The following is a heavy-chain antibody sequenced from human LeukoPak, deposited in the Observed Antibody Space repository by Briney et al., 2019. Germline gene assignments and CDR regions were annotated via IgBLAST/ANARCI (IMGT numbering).Heavy chain of an antibody. CDR2: ISAYNGNT. Sequence: ASVKVSCKASGYTFTSYGISGVRQAPGQGLEWMGWISAYNGNTNYAQKLQGRVTMPTDTSTSTAYMELRSLRSDDTAVYYCARVGDSSGYYYPLDYWGQGTLVTVSS. V-gene: IGHV1-18*01. J-gene: IGHJ4*02. CDR1: GYTFTSYG. D-gene: IGHD3-22*01. CDR3: ARVGDSSGYYYPLDY.